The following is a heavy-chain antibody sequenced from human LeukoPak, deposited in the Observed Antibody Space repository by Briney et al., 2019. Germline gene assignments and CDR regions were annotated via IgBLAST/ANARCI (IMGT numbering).Heavy chain of an antibody. Sequence: GGPLRLSCAASGFTFRNYYMSWIRQAPGKGLEWVSNISSSGSTIYYAGSVKGRFTISRDNAKNSLFLQMNSLRAEDTAVYYCARRRYGSGSGRGYFDYWGQGTLVTVSS. D-gene: IGHD3-10*01. J-gene: IGHJ4*02. CDR1: GFTFRNYY. CDR2: ISSSGSTI. CDR3: ARRRYGSGSGRGYFDY. V-gene: IGHV3-11*01.